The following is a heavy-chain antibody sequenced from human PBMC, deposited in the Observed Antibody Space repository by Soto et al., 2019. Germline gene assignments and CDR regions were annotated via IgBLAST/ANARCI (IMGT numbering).Heavy chain of an antibody. J-gene: IGHJ4*02. V-gene: IGHV3-21*01. CDR3: ARELPYDSSGYYQFDY. CDR1: GFTFSSYS. D-gene: IGHD3-22*01. CDR2: ISSSSSYI. Sequence: GGSLRLSCAASGFTFSSYSMNWVRQAPGKGLEWVSSISSSSSYIYYADSVKGRFTISRDNAKNSLYLQMNSLRAEDTAVYYCARELPYDSSGYYQFDYWGQGTLVTVSS.